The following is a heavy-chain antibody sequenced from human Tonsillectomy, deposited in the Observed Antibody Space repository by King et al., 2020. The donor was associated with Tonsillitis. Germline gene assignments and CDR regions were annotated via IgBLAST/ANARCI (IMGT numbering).Heavy chain of an antibody. CDR3: TRVVVPAPKGRQDYGMDV. CDR2: IRSKANSYAT. J-gene: IGHJ6*02. D-gene: IGHD2-2*01. Sequence: VQLVESGGGLVQPGGSLKLSCAASGFTFSGSAMHWVRQASGKGLEWVGRIRSKANSYATAYAASVKGRFTISRDDSKNTAYLQMNSLKTEDTAVYYCTRVVVPAPKGRQDYGMDVWGQGTTVTVSS. V-gene: IGHV3-73*02. CDR1: GFTFSGSA.